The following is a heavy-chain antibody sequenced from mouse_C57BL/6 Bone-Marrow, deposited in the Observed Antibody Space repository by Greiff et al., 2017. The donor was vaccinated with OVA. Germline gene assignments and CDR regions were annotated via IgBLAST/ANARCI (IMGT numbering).Heavy chain of an antibody. V-gene: IGHV1-52*01. CDR2: IDPSDSET. D-gene: IGHD4-1*01. CDR3: ARWENWDPFAY. CDR1: GYTFTSYW. J-gene: IGHJ3*01. Sequence: QVQLQQPGAELVRPGSSVKLSCKASGYTFTSYWMHWVKQRPIQGLEWIGNIDPSDSETHYNQKFKDKATLTVDKSSSTAYMQLSSLTSEDSAVYYCARWENWDPFAYWGQGTLVTVSA.